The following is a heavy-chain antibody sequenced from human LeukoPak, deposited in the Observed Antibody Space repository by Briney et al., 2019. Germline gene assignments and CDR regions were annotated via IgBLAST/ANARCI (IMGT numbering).Heavy chain of an antibody. CDR3: ARNKVGAASTFDY. V-gene: IGHV4-59*01. CDR1: GGSISSYY. J-gene: IGHJ4*02. Sequence: SETLSLTCTVSGGSISSYYWSWIRQPPGKGLEWIGYIYYSGGTNYNPSLKSRVTISVDTSKNQFSLKLSSVTAADTAVYYCARNKVGAASTFDYWGQGTLVTVSS. D-gene: IGHD1-26*01. CDR2: IYYSGGT.